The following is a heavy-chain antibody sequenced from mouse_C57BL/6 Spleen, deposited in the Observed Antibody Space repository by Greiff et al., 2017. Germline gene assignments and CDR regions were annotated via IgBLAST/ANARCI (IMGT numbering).Heavy chain of an antibody. Sequence: EVQRVESGGGLVKPGGSLKLSCAASGFTFSSYTMSWVRQTPEKRLEWVATISGGGGNTYYPDSVKGRFTISRDDAKNTLYLQMSSLRAEDTALYYCARHGYDGYYSAWFAYWGQGTLVTVSA. CDR3: ARHGYDGYYSAWFAY. CDR2: ISGGGGNT. J-gene: IGHJ3*01. V-gene: IGHV5-9*01. D-gene: IGHD2-3*01. CDR1: GFTFSSYT.